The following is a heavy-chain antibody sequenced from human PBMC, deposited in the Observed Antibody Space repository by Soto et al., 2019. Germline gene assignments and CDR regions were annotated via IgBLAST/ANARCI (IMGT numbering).Heavy chain of an antibody. J-gene: IGHJ4*02. CDR3: AKARVWYPYFDS. Sequence: ASVKVSCKTSGYTFTSYFIHWVRQAPGQGLEWMGMVNPTYGSTNYAQKFQGRVTMNRDTSTSTVYMELSSLRSEDTAVYYCAKARVWYPYFDSWGQGTLVTVSS. D-gene: IGHD6-13*01. V-gene: IGHV1-46*01. CDR1: GYTFTSYF. CDR2: VNPTYGST.